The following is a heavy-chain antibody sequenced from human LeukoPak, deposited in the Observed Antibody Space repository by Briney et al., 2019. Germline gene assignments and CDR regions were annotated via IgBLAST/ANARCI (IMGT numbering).Heavy chain of an antibody. D-gene: IGHD4-23*01. Sequence: PGRSLRLSCAASGFTFSRYGMHWVRQAPGKGLEWVAVIWFDGSNKYYADSVKGRFTISRDNSKNTLFLQINSLRAEDTAMYYCARDRDTYGANSPFDYWGRGTLVTVSS. J-gene: IGHJ4*02. CDR1: GFTFSRYG. V-gene: IGHV3-33*01. CDR3: ARDRDTYGANSPFDY. CDR2: IWFDGSNK.